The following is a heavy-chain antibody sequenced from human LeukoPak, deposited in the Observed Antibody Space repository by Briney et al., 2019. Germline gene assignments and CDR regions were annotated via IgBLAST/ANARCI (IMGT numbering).Heavy chain of an antibody. CDR3: ARGGIAVAGTRFRYFQH. Sequence: SQTLSLTCAVSGGSISSGGYSWSWIRQPPGKGLEWIGYIYHSGSTYYNPSLKSRVTISVDTSKNQFSLKLSSVTAADTAVYYCARGGIAVAGTRFRYFQHWGQGTLVTVSS. CDR2: IYHSGST. V-gene: IGHV4-30-2*01. CDR1: GGSISSGGYS. D-gene: IGHD6-19*01. J-gene: IGHJ1*01.